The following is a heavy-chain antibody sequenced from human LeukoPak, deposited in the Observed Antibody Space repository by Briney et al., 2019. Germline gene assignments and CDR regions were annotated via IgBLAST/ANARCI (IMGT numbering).Heavy chain of an antibody. CDR2: ISYDGSNK. Sequence: GGSLRLSCAASGFTFSGYAMHWVRQAPGKGLEWVAVISYDGSNKYYADSVKGRFTISRDNSKSTLYLQMNSLRAEDTAVYYCARGSSSWSLPDYWGQGTLVTVSS. V-gene: IGHV3-30*04. D-gene: IGHD6-13*01. J-gene: IGHJ4*02. CDR1: GFTFSGYA. CDR3: ARGSSSWSLPDY.